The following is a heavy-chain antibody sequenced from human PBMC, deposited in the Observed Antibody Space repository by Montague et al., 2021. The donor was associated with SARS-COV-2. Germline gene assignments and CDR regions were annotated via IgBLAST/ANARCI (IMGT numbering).Heavy chain of an antibody. V-gene: IGHV6-1*01. J-gene: IGHJ3*02. Sequence: CAISGDSVSSNTATWNWIRQSPSRGPEWLGRTYYRSKWYHDYAISLKSRITINPDTSKDQSSLQLSSVAPEDTAVFYCARTTTRMLYPENAFDIWGQGTMVTVSS. CDR3: ARTTTRMLYPENAFDI. CDR2: TYYRSKWYH. D-gene: IGHD2-15*01. CDR1: GDSVSSNTAT.